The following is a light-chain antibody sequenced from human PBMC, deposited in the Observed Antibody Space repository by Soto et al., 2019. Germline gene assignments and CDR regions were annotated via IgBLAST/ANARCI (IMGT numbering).Light chain of an antibody. Sequence: QSALTQPPSVSGAPGRRVTISCTGSSSNIGAGYDVHWYLQVPGTAPKLLVYTHNNRPSGVPDRFSGSTSGTSASLAITGLQSEDEADYYCQSYDSRLSAYVFGTGTKVTVL. J-gene: IGLJ1*01. V-gene: IGLV1-40*01. CDR2: THN. CDR1: SSNIGAGYD. CDR3: QSYDSRLSAYV.